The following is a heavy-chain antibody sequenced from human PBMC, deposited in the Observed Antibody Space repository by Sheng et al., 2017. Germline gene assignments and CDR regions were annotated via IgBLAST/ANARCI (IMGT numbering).Heavy chain of an antibody. CDR3: ASTFTMVRGVGVSDY. J-gene: IGHJ4*01. V-gene: IGHV3-30*03. Sequence: QVQLVESGGGVVQPGRSLRLSCAASGFTFSSYGMHWVRQAPGKGLEWVAVISYDGSNKYYADSVKGRFTISRDNSKNTLYLQMNSLRAEDTAVYYCASTFTMVRGVGVSDYWG. CDR2: ISYDGSNK. D-gene: IGHD3-10*01. CDR1: GFTFSSYG.